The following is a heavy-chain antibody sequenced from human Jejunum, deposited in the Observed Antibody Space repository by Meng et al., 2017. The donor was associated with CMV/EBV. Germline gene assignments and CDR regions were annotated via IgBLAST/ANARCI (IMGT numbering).Heavy chain of an antibody. D-gene: IGHD6-19*01. V-gene: IGHV3-30*02. CDR1: FTFSTYG. CDR3: AKDLGASGWFETFDS. J-gene: IGHJ4*02. CDR2: IRYDGNNK. Sequence: FTFSTYGMHWVRLAPGRGLEWVAFIRYDGNNKYNTDSVKGRFTISRDNSRSTLFLQMNSLGVEDTAVYYCAKDLGASGWFETFDSWGQGTLVTVSS.